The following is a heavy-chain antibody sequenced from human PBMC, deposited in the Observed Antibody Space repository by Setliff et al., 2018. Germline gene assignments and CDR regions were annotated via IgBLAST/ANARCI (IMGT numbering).Heavy chain of an antibody. CDR3: ARDEASCGGDCYSRGYCDF. CDR1: GFSFSNYG. V-gene: IGHV1-18*01. J-gene: IGHJ4*02. Sequence: ASVKVSCKASGFSFSNYGITWVRQAPGRGLEWLGWISGYTGNTNSVQKLRGRVTMTTDTSTSTAYLELGSLTTDDTAVYYCARDEASCGGDCYSRGYCDFWGQGTLGT. CDR2: ISGYTGNT. D-gene: IGHD2-21*01.